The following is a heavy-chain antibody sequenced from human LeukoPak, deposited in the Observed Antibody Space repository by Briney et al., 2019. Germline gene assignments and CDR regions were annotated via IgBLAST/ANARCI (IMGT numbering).Heavy chain of an antibody. Sequence: ASVKVSCKASGYTFTTYPINWVRQAPGQGLEWMGWINAGNGNTKYSQKFQGRVTITRDTSASTAYMELSSLRSEDTAVYYCARALEYSIAAGTLDYWGQGTLVTISS. CDR2: INAGNGNT. D-gene: IGHD6-13*01. V-gene: IGHV1-3*01. J-gene: IGHJ4*02. CDR1: GYTFTTYP. CDR3: ARALEYSIAAGTLDY.